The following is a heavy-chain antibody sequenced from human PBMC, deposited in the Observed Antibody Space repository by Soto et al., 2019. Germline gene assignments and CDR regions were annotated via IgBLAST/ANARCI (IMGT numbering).Heavy chain of an antibody. J-gene: IGHJ4*02. CDR1: GFSFSDNY. CDR2: ISNGGRRT. D-gene: IGHD5-18*01. V-gene: IGHV3-11*01. CDR3: ARALTSMITADYFDY. Sequence: GGSLRLSCAASGFSFSDNYMSWIRQASGKGLEWVSYISNGGRRTYYAESMKGRFTISRDNVKRILYLQMNNLRAEDTAVYFCARALTSMITADYFDYWGQGTLVTVSS.